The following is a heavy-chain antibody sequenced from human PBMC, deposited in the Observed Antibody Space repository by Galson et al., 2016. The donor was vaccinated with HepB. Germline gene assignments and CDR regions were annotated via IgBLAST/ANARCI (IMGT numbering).Heavy chain of an antibody. CDR3: ATSGTYVYYYYMDV. CDR2: IWHDGSNK. J-gene: IGHJ6*03. CDR1: GFTFSSFG. D-gene: IGHD1-26*01. Sequence: SLRLSCAASGFTFSSFGMHWVRQAPGRGLEWVAVIWHDGSNKFYADSVKGRFTISRDNSKNTLYLQMNSLRAEDTSIYYCATSGTYVYYYYMDVWGKGTTVTVSS. V-gene: IGHV3-33*01.